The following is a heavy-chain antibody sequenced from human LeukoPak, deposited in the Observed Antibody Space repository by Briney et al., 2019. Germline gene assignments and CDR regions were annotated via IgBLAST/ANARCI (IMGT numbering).Heavy chain of an antibody. CDR1: GFTFSSYA. CDR2: ISYDGSNK. V-gene: IGHV3-30*04. Sequence: PGGSLRLSCAASGFTFSSYAMHWVRQAPGKGLEWVAVISYDGSNKYYADSVKGRFTISRDNSKNTLYLQMNSLRAEDTAVYYCARGGGWGYCSSTSCYFWATHYYYGMDVWGQGTTVTVSS. CDR3: ARGGGWGYCSSTSCYFWATHYYYGMDV. J-gene: IGHJ6*02. D-gene: IGHD2-2*01.